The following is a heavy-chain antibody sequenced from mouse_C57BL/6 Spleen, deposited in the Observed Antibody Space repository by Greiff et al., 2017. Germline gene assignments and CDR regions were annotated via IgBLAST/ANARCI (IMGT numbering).Heavy chain of an antibody. D-gene: IGHD1-1*01. Sequence: VQLQQPGTELVKPGASVKLSCKASGYTFTSYWMHWVKQRPGQGLAWIGNINPSNGGTNYNEKFKSKATLTVDKSSSTAYMQLSSLTSEDAAVYYCAREGTTVVATRDYFDYWGQGTTLTVSS. CDR2: INPSNGGT. CDR3: AREGTTVVATRDYFDY. J-gene: IGHJ2*01. CDR1: GYTFTSYW. V-gene: IGHV1-53*01.